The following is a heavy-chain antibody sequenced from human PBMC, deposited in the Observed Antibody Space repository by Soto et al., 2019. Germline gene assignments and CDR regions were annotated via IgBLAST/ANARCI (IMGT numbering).Heavy chain of an antibody. J-gene: IGHJ4*02. CDR3: ARGRGCSGGSCYAPTRFFDY. CDR1: GGSFSGYY. Sequence: PSETLSLTCAVYGGSFSGYYWSWIRQPPGKGLEWIGEINHSGSTNYNPSLKSRVTISIDTSKNQFSLKLSSVTAADTAVYYCARGRGCSGGSCYAPTRFFDYWGQGTLVTVSS. D-gene: IGHD2-15*01. CDR2: INHSGST. V-gene: IGHV4-34*01.